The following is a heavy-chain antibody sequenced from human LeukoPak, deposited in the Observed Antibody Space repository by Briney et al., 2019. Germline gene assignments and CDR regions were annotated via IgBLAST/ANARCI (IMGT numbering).Heavy chain of an antibody. D-gene: IGHD1-26*01. CDR3: ATFPHPLVGATLSDY. Sequence: PGGSLRLSCAASGFTFSSYAMSWVRQAPGKGLEWVSAISGSGGSTYYADSVKGRFTISRDNSKNTLYLQMNSLRAEDTAVYYCATFPHPLVGATLSDYWGQGTLVTVSS. V-gene: IGHV3-23*01. CDR2: ISGSGGST. CDR1: GFTFSSYA. J-gene: IGHJ4*02.